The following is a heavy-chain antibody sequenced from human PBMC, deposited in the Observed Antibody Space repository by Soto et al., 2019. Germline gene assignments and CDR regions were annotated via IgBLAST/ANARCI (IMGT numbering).Heavy chain of an antibody. CDR3: ARQDDSTSRGGMDG. D-gene: IGHD3-22*01. Sequence: GASLKISCKTSGYSFTSHWIAWVRQMPGKGLEWMGIIYPSDSDIRYRPSFQGQVTISVDKAISTAYLQWSSLKASDTATSYWARQDDSTSRGGMDGWGQGTKVTV. V-gene: IGHV5-51*01. J-gene: IGHJ6*02. CDR2: IYPSDSDI. CDR1: GYSFTSHW.